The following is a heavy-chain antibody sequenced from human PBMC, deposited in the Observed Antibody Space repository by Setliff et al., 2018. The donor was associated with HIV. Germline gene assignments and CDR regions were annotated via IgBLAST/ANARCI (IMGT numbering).Heavy chain of an antibody. V-gene: IGHV1-46*01. CDR1: GYIFTSYY. Sequence: ASVKVSCKASGYIFTSYYMHWLRQVPGQGLEWMGIVDPSGGSAHYAQKFEGRVTMTRDTSTSTFHMELSSLTSEDRAIYYCARDGRAVTSLMVVVSLKNGMDVWGQGTTVTVSS. CDR3: ARDGRAVTSLMVVVSLKNGMDV. J-gene: IGHJ6*02. CDR2: VDPSGGSA. D-gene: IGHD3-22*01.